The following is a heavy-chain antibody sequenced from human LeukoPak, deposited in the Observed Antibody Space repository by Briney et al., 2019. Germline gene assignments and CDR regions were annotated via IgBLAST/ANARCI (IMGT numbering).Heavy chain of an antibody. V-gene: IGHV1-3*01. CDR1: GYTFTSYA. D-gene: IGHD4-11*01. J-gene: IGHJ4*02. CDR2: INAGNGNT. Sequence: ASVKVSCNASGYTFTSYAMHWVRQAPGQRLEWMGWINAGNGNTKYSQKFQGRVTITRDTSASTAYMELSSLRSEDTAVYYCATGGKQYYFDYWGQGTLVTVSS. CDR3: ATGGKQYYFDY.